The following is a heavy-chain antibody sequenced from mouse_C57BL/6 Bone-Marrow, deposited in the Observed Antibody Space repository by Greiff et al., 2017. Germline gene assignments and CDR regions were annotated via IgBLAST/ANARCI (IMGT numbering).Heavy chain of an antibody. CDR1: GFTFSNYW. CDR3: AVYYGNYLFAY. D-gene: IGHD2-1*01. Sequence: EVQLQESGGGLVQPGGSMKLSCVASGFTFSNYWMNWVRQSPEKGLEWVAQIRLKSDNYATHYAESVKGRFTISRDDSHSSGYLQMNNLRAEDTGIYYCAVYYGNYLFAYWGQGTLVTVSA. CDR2: IRLKSDNYAT. J-gene: IGHJ3*01. V-gene: IGHV6-3*01.